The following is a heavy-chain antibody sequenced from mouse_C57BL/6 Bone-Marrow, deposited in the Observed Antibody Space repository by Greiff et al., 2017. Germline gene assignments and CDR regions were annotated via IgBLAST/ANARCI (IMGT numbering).Heavy chain of an antibody. CDR1: GFSLSTFGMG. Sequence: QVTLKESGPGILQPSQTLSLTCTFSGFSLSTFGMGVGWISQASGKGLEGRVDIWGGDDKYYNPAQESGRTLSKDTSKNRVFLKIANVDTADTATYYCARAYDGDWYFDVWGTGTTVTVSS. V-gene: IGHV8-8*01. J-gene: IGHJ1*03. CDR3: ARAYDGDWYFDV. D-gene: IGHD1-1*01. CDR2: IWGGDDK.